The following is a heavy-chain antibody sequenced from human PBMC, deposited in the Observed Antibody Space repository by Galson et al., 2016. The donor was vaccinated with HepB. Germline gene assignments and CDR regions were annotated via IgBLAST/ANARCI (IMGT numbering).Heavy chain of an antibody. CDR3: AKRHEYCPAVGCSLDY. CDR1: GFTFSNYG. Sequence: SLRLSCAASGFTFSNYGMHWVRQAPGKGLEWVAADSMDGRRKFYAASVKGRFTIARDNSNNMLFLQMSSLRTDDTAINYCAKRHEYCPAVGCSLDYWGEGTLVSVSS. D-gene: IGHD2/OR15-2a*01. V-gene: IGHV3-30*18. J-gene: IGHJ4*02. CDR2: DSMDGRRK.